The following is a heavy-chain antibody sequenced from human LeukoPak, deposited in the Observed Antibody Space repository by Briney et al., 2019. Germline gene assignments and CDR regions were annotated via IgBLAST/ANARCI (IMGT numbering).Heavy chain of an antibody. J-gene: IGHJ4*02. D-gene: IGHD2-15*01. CDR2: INPDSGGT. V-gene: IGHV1-2*02. CDR1: GYSFSDHY. CDR3: AREVQCSSGSCYSLPADY. Sequence: GASVKVSCKASGYSFSDHYMHWVRQAPGQGLEWMGWINPDSGGTNYAQKFQGRVTMTRDTSISTVHLELSGLRYDDTAVHYCAREVQCSSGSCYSLPADYWGQGTLVTVSS.